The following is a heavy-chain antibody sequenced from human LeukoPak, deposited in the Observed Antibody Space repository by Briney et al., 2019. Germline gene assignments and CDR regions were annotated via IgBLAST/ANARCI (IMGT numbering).Heavy chain of an antibody. Sequence: SETLSLTCAVSGGSISSSNWWSWVRQPPGKGLEWIGEIYHSGSTNYNPSLKSRVTISVDTSKNQFSLKLSSVTAADTAFYYCARLFRRSDEQWLVGKFDYWGQGTLVTVSS. D-gene: IGHD6-19*01. V-gene: IGHV4-4*02. CDR2: IYHSGST. CDR3: ARLFRRSDEQWLVGKFDY. J-gene: IGHJ4*02. CDR1: GGSISSSNW.